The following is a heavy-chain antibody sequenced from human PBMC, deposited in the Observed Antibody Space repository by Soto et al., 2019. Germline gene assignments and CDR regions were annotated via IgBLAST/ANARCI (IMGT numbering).Heavy chain of an antibody. V-gene: IGHV3-33*01. Sequence: GGSLRLSCAASGFTFSSYGMHWVRQAPGKGLEWVAVIWYDGSNKYYADSVKGRFTISRDNSKNTLYLQMNSLRAEDTAVYYCARDEYYGSGSYYKPSFFDYWGQGTLVTVSS. CDR2: IWYDGSNK. CDR1: GFTFSSYG. D-gene: IGHD3-10*01. J-gene: IGHJ4*02. CDR3: ARDEYYGSGSYYKPSFFDY.